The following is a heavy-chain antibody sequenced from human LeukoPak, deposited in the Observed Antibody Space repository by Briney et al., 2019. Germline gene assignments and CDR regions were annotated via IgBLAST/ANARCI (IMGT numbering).Heavy chain of an antibody. J-gene: IGHJ3*02. CDR3: ARTGYCSSTSCYISPDAFDI. Sequence: ASVKVSCKASGYTFTGYYMHWVRQAPGQGLEWMGWVYPNSGGTNYPQKFQGRVTMTRDTSTTTAYMEVSRLTSDDTAVYYCARTGYCSSTSCYISPDAFDIWGQGTMVTVSS. V-gene: IGHV1-2*02. D-gene: IGHD2-2*02. CDR1: GYTFTGYY. CDR2: VYPNSGGT.